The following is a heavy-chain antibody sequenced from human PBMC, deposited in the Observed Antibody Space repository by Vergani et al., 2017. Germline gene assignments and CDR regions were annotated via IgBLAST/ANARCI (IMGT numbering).Heavy chain of an antibody. V-gene: IGHV4-31*11. J-gene: IGHJ6*03. Sequence: QVQLQESGPGVVKPSQTLSLTCAVSGGSISSGDHCWTWIRQPPGKGLEWIGYIFYSGTTYANPSLRSRLTISVDTSQNQFSLKLRSVTAADTAVYYCARVDTQVPATSHFYYMYVWGKGTTVVVSS. CDR2: IFYSGTT. CDR3: ARVDTQVPATSHFYYMYV. D-gene: IGHD6-25*01. CDR1: GGSISSGDHC.